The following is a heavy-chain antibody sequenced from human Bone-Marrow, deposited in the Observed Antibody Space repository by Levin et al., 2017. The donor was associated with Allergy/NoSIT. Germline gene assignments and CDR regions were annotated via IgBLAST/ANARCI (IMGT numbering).Heavy chain of an antibody. V-gene: IGHV3-7*01. J-gene: IGHJ6*02. Sequence: PGGSLRLSCVASGITFSSYWMSWVRQAPGKGLEWVAIIKKDGSEKYYVDSVKGRFTISRDNAKNSLYLQMNSLRAGDTAVYYCASQWFGDVYGMDVWGQGTTVTVSS. D-gene: IGHD3-10*01. CDR3: ASQWFGDVYGMDV. CDR2: IKKDGSEK. CDR1: GITFSSYW.